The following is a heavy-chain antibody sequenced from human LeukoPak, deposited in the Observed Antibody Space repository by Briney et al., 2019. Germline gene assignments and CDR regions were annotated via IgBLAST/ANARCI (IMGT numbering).Heavy chain of an antibody. CDR2: MNPNSGNT. J-gene: IGHJ5*02. V-gene: IGHV1-8*01. CDR1: GYTFTSYD. D-gene: IGHD4-17*01. Sequence: ASVKASCKASGYTFTSYDINWVRQATGQGLEWMGWMNPNSGNTGYAQKFQGRVTMTRNTSISTAYMELSSLRSEDTAVYYCARALGDYPNNWFDPWGQGTLVTVSS. CDR3: ARALGDYPNNWFDP.